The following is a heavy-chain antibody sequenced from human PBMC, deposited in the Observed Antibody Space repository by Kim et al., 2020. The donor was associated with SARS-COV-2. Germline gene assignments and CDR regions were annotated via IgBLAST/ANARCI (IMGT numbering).Heavy chain of an antibody. V-gene: IGHV1-2*02. J-gene: IGHJ6*03. CDR2: INPKTGGT. CDR3: ARVVIAWSVPPLNDNYYYM. CDR1: GYTFTGYY. D-gene: IGHD3-3*01. Sequence: ASVKVSCKASGYTFTGYYMHWVRQAPGQGLEWMGWINPKTGGTTYSQNFQGRVTMTRDTSISTAYMELSSLRSDDTAIYYCARVVIAWSVPPLNDNYYYM.